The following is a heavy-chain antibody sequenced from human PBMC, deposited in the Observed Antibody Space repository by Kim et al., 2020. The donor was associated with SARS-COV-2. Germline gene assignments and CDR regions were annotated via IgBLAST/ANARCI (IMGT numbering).Heavy chain of an antibody. Sequence: SETLSLTCTVSGGSISSSSYYWGWIRQPPGKGLEWIGSIYYSGSTYYNPSLKSRVTISVDTSKNQFSLKLSSVTAADTAVYYCARDGDYDFWSGYHRHAFDTWGQGTMVTVSS. D-gene: IGHD3-3*01. CDR2: IYYSGST. CDR1: GGSISSSSYY. CDR3: ARDGDYDFWSGYHRHAFDT. J-gene: IGHJ3*02. V-gene: IGHV4-39*07.